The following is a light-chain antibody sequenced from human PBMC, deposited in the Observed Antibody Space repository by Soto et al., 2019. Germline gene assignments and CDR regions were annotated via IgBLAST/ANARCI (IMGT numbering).Light chain of an antibody. CDR1: SSDVGGYNY. V-gene: IGLV2-8*01. CDR2: EVT. J-gene: IGLJ2*01. CDR3: SSYVGSPGVI. Sequence: QSALTQPPSASGSPGQSVTISCTGTSSDVGGYNYVSWYQQHPGKAPKLMIYEVTKRPSGVPDRFSGSKSGNTASLTVSGLQAEDEADYYCSSYVGSPGVIFGGGTKVTVL.